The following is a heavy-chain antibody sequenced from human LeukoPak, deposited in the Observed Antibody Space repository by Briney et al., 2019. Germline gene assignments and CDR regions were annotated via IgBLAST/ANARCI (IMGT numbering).Heavy chain of an antibody. CDR3: ATARVRSGFYFDY. V-gene: IGHV3-23*01. CDR2: ISGSGAVT. Sequence: GGSLRLSCAASGFTFTTYVMSWVRQAPGKGLEWVSGISGSGAVTYYADSAKGRSTIPKDSSKETLYLQMSSLRAEDTAVYYCATARVRSGFYFDYWGQGTLVTVSS. D-gene: IGHD2-21*01. CDR1: GFTFTTYV. J-gene: IGHJ4*02.